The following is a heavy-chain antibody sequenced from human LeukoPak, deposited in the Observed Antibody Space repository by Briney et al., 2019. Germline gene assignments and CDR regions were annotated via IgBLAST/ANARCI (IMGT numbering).Heavy chain of an antibody. CDR3: ARPGQWLVPLSWFDP. Sequence: SETLSLTCAVYGGSFSGYYWSWIRQPPGKGLEWIGGINHSGSTNYNPSLKSRVTISVDTSKNQFSLKLSSVTAADTAVYYCARPGQWLVPLSWFDPWGQGTLVTVSS. CDR1: GGSFSGYY. CDR2: INHSGST. J-gene: IGHJ5*02. D-gene: IGHD6-19*01. V-gene: IGHV4-34*01.